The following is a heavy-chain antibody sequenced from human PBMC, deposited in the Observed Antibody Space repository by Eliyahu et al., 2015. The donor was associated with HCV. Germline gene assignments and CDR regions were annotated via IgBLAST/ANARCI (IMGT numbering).Heavy chain of an antibody. CDR1: GFTFSSYS. Sequence: EVQLVESGGGLVKPGGSLRLSCAASGFTFSSYSMNWVRQAPGKGLEWVSSISSSSSYIYYADSVKGRFTISRDNAKNSLYLQMNSLRAEDTAVYYCARDEAVGLPPSNYFDYWGQGTLVTVSS. V-gene: IGHV3-21*01. J-gene: IGHJ4*02. CDR3: ARDEAVGLPPSNYFDY. CDR2: ISSSSSYI. D-gene: IGHD4-23*01.